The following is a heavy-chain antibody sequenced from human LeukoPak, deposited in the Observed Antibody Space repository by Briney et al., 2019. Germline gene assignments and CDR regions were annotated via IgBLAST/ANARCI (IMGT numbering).Heavy chain of an antibody. CDR1: GFTFDDYA. D-gene: IGHD3-16*02. CDR3: AGVGGVITEDAFDI. Sequence: RPGGSLRLSCAASGFTFDDYAMTWVRQAPGKGLEWVSGINWNGGSTDYADSVKGRFTISRDNAKNSLFLQMNSLRAEDTALYYCAGVGGVITEDAFDIWGQGTMVTVSS. CDR2: INWNGGST. V-gene: IGHV3-20*04. J-gene: IGHJ3*02.